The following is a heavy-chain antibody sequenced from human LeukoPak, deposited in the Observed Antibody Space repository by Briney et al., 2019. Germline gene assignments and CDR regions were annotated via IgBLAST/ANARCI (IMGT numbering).Heavy chain of an antibody. J-gene: IGHJ4*02. D-gene: IGHD1-26*01. CDR3: ARGGGSYYVVN. CDR2: ISSSSSYI. Sequence: GGSLRLSCAASGFTFSSYSMNWVRQAPGKGVEWVSSISSSSSYIYYADSVKGRFTISRDNAKNSLYLQMNSLRAEDTAVYYCARGGGSYYVVNWGQGTLVTVSS. CDR1: GFTFSSYS. V-gene: IGHV3-21*01.